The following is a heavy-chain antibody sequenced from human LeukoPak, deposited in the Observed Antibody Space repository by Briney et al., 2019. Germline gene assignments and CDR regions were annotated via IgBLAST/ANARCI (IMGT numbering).Heavy chain of an antibody. V-gene: IGHV4-28*01. CDR1: GYSISSNNW. CDR3: ARNQAVAANRGAFDI. D-gene: IGHD6-19*01. CDR2: IYYSGST. J-gene: IGHJ3*02. Sequence: NPSDTLSLTCAVSGYSISSNNWWASIRPPPGKGLEWIGYIYYSGSTYYNPYNPSLTSRVTMSVDTSKNQFSLKLDSVTEKDTAMYYCARNQAVAANRGAFDIWGQGTMVTVSS.